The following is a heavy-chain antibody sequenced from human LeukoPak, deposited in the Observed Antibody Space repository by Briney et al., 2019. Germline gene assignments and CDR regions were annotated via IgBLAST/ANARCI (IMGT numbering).Heavy chain of an antibody. D-gene: IGHD6-13*01. CDR3: ARGDSSSWYSPFDY. Sequence: GGSLRLSCQPSGFTFISYPIHGVGPPQARGLAGVAVISYDGSNKYYADSVKGRFTISRDNSKNTLYLQMNSLRAEDTAVYYCARGDSSSWYSPFDYWGQGTLSPSPQ. J-gene: IGHJ4*02. CDR1: GFTFISYP. CDR2: ISYDGSNK. V-gene: IGHV3-30*04.